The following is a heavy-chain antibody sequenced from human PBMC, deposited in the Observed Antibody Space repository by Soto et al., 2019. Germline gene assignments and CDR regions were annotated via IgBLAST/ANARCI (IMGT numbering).Heavy chain of an antibody. V-gene: IGHV1-58*01. CDR3: AADSLYYYDSSGYHPPTY. D-gene: IGHD3-22*01. J-gene: IGHJ4*02. CDR1: GFTFTSSA. Sequence: SVKVSCKASGFTFTSSAVQWVRQARGQRLEWIGWIVVGSGNTNYAQKFQERVTITRDMSTSTAYMELSSLRSEDTAVYYCAADSLYYYDSSGYHPPTYWGQGTLVTVSS. CDR2: IVVGSGNT.